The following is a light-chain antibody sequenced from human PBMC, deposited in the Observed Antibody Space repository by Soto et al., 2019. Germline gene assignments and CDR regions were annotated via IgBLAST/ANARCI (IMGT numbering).Light chain of an antibody. CDR2: GNS. CDR3: AAWDDIVNGYV. J-gene: IGLJ1*01. V-gene: IGLV1-40*01. Sequence: QSVLTQPPSVSGAPGQRVTISCTGSSSNIGAHYDVHWYQQLPGTAPKLLIYGNSNRPSGVPDRFSGSKSGTSASLAITGLQAEDEADYYCAAWDDIVNGYVFGTGTKVTVL. CDR1: SSNIGAHYD.